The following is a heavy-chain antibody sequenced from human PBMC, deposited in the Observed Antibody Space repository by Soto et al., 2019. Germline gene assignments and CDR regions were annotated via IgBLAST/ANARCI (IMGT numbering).Heavy chain of an antibody. D-gene: IGHD7-27*01. CDR3: AKKTWGPLSYFDY. V-gene: IGHV3-23*01. Sequence: GGSLRLSCAASGFTFSSYAMSWVRQAPGKGLEWVSAISGSGGSTYYADSVKGRFTISRDNSKNTLYLQMNSLRAEDTAIYYCAKKTWGPLSYFDYWGQGTLVTVSS. CDR2: ISGSGGST. J-gene: IGHJ4*02. CDR1: GFTFSSYA.